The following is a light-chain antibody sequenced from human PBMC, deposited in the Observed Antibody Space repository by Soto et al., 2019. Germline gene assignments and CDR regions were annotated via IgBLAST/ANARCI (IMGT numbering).Light chain of an antibody. J-gene: IGKJ1*01. V-gene: IGKV3-20*01. CDR1: QGLTSNF. CDR2: GAS. Sequence: EIVLTQSPGTLSLSPGERATLSCRASQGLTSNFLAWYQQKPGQAPSLLIYGASNRATGVPDRFSGGGSGTDFNLTISRMEPEDFAVYFCQQYVTAPRTFGQGTKVEIK. CDR3: QQYVTAPRT.